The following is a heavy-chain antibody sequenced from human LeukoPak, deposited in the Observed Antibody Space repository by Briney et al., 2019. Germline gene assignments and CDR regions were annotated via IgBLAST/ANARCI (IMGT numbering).Heavy chain of an antibody. D-gene: IGHD1-26*01. CDR3: AKRGGSYIGYFDY. J-gene: IGHJ4*02. CDR2: ISGSGGST. Sequence: GGSLRLSCAASGFTFSSYAMSWVRQAPGKGLEWVSAISGSGGSTYYADSVKGRFTISRDNSKNTLYLQMNSLRPEDTAVYYCAKRGGSYIGYFDYWGQGTLVTVSS. V-gene: IGHV3-23*01. CDR1: GFTFSSYA.